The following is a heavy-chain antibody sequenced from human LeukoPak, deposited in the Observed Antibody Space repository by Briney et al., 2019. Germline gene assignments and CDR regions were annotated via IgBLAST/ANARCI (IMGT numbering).Heavy chain of an antibody. V-gene: IGHV1-46*02. CDR3: ARDMSRGLYYDSSYFDY. D-gene: IGHD3-22*01. CDR2: INPGGGGA. J-gene: IGHJ4*02. CDR1: GYTLNNHY. Sequence: ASVKVSCKASGYTLNNHYMHWVRQAPGQGLEWMGIINPGGGGATYAQKFQGRVTMTRDMSTSTVYMELSNLRSEDTAVYYCARDMSRGLYYDSSYFDYWGQGTLVTVSS.